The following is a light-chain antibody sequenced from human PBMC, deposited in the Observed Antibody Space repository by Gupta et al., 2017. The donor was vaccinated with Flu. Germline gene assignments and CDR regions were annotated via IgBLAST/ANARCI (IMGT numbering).Light chain of an antibody. Sequence: SALTQPASLSGSPGQSITMFCPVTTSDLVGYTSVSWYQPRPGPARNLMIYDVSNRPSGIYNCFSGSKSGNTASLTISGLQDEDEADYYCSSYTSGSTLVVAFGGGTKLTVL. CDR2: DVS. J-gene: IGLJ2*01. V-gene: IGLV2-14*01. CDR1: TSDLVGYTS. CDR3: SSYTSGSTLVVA.